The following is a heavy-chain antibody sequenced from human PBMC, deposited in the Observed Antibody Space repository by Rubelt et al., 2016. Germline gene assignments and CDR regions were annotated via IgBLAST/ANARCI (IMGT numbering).Heavy chain of an antibody. Sequence: QVQLVQSGAEVKRPGSSVKVSCKASGGTLSSDVISWVRRAPGQGLEWMGRVIPSLGMTKYAQKFRGRVTITADKSTNTADRELTSLRSEDTAVYYCAKGHGSVGASARWGQGTLVTVSS. CDR1: GGTLSSDV. CDR3: AKGHGSVGASAR. D-gene: IGHD3-16*01. V-gene: IGHV1-69*04. J-gene: IGHJ4*02. CDR2: VIPSLGMT.